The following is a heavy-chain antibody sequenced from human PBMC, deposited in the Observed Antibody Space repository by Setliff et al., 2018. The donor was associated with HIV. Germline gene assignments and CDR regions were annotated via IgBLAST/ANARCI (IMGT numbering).Heavy chain of an antibody. V-gene: IGHV4-39*01. J-gene: IGHJ4*02. CDR1: GDSVSSRSYY. CDR2: IYFNGIT. D-gene: IGHD2-15*01. Sequence: SETLSLTCSVSGDSVSSRSYYWGWIRQSPGKGLEWIGSIYFNGITHDNPSLKSRVTTSVDTSKNQFSLKLSSVTAADTAIYYCAKPSFGVGGGAIFEYWGQGILVTVSS. CDR3: AKPSFGVGGGAIFEY.